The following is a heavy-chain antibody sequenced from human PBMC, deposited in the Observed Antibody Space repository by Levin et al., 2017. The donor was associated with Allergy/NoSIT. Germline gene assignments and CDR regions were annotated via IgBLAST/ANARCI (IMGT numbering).Heavy chain of an antibody. D-gene: IGHD2-2*01. J-gene: IGHJ6*02. Sequence: ESLKISCTVSGVSIRSSDYYWGWIRQSPEKGLEWMGSIYFSGSTYYNPSLRNRITISADMSKNLLSLSLTSVTAADSALYYCAGFCTSSRCSDTYYYGMDVWGHGTAVTVSS. CDR3: AGFCTSSRCSDTYYYGMDV. V-gene: IGHV4-39*01. CDR1: GVSIRSSDYY. CDR2: IYFSGST.